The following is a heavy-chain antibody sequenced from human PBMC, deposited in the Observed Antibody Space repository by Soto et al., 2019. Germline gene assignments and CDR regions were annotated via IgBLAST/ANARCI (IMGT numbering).Heavy chain of an antibody. CDR2: IYYSGST. V-gene: IGHV4-30-4*01. CDR1: GGSIISGDYY. J-gene: IGHJ6*02. CDR3: ARESAQYYYYYGMDV. Sequence: SETLSLTCTVSGGSIISGDYYFICIRQPPGKGLELIGYIYYSGSTYYNPSLKSRVTISVDTSKNQFSLKLSSVTAADTAVYYCARESAQYYYYYGMDVWGQGTTVTVSS.